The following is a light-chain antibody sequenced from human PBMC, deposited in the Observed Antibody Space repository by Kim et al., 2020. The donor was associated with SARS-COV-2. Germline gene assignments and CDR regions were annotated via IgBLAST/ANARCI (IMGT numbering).Light chain of an antibody. CDR2: DTS. CDR3: QQRRNGWT. Sequence: EIVLTQSPATLSLSPGARATLSCRASQSVGPFLAWYQQKPGQAPRLLIYDTSTRAPGIPARFSGSGSGTDFTLTISSLEPEDFAVYYCQQRRNGWTLGEGTKVDIK. V-gene: IGKV3-11*01. CDR1: QSVGPF. J-gene: IGKJ1*01.